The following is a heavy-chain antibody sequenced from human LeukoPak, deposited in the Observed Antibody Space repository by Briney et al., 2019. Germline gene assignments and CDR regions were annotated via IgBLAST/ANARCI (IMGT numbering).Heavy chain of an antibody. D-gene: IGHD2-2*01. CDR3: AREPSYCSSTSCYNWFDP. J-gene: IGHJ5*02. V-gene: IGHV1-69*05. Sequence: ASVKVSCKASGGTFSSYAISWVRQAPGQGLEWMGGIIPIFGTANYAQKFQGRVTMTTDTSTSTAYMELRSLRSDDTAVYYCAREPSYCSSTSCYNWFDPWGQGTLVTVSS. CDR1: GGTFSSYA. CDR2: IIPIFGTA.